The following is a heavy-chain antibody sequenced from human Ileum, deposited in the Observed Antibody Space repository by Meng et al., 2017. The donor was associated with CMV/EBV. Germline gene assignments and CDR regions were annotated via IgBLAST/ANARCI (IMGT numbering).Heavy chain of an antibody. CDR2: SRPDGSGT. CDR3: VRDGGTWNFDI. J-gene: IGHJ3*02. D-gene: IGHD1-1*01. V-gene: IGHV3-74*01. Sequence: CADSGINCSNYWMHWVRQAAGKGLVWVSRSRPDGSGTNYADSVKGRFTISRDDAKNMLYLRMNSLRAEDTAEYYCVRDGGTWNFDIWGQGTMVTVSS. CDR1: GINCSNYW.